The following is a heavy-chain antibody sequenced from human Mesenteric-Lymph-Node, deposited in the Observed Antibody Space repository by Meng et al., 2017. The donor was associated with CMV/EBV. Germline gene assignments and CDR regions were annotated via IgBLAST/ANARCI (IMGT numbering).Heavy chain of an antibody. J-gene: IGHJ4*02. Sequence: GSLRLSCTVSGGTISSSSYYWGWIRQPPGRGLEWIGSIYYSGNTYHNSSLKSRVTISVDTSKNQFALKLNSVTAAATAVYYCARLTAYFDYWGQGTRVTVSS. CDR2: IYYSGNT. CDR1: GGTISSSSYY. CDR3: ARLTAYFDY. V-gene: IGHV4-39*01. D-gene: IGHD5-18*01.